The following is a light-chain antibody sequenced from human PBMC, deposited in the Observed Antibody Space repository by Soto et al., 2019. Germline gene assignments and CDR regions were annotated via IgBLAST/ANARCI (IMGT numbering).Light chain of an antibody. CDR3: PSYDNNLGGFYV. V-gene: IGLV1-40*01. CDR2: ANS. J-gene: IGLJ1*01. CDR1: SSNIGAGYD. Sequence: QSALTQPPSVSGAPGQRVTISCTGSSSNIGAGYDVHWYQQLPGRAPKLLIYANSNRPSGVPERFSGSRSGTSASLAITGLQAEDESDYSCPSYDNNLGGFYVFGPVTKVTDL.